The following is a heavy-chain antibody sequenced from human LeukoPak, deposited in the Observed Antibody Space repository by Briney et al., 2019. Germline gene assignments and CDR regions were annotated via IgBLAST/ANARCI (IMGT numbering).Heavy chain of an antibody. V-gene: IGHV1-18*04. J-gene: IGHJ4*02. Sequence: ASVKVSCTASGYTFTSYGISWVRQAPGQGLEWMGWISAYNGNTNYAQKLQGRVTMTTDTSTSTAYMELRSLRSDDTAVYYCARIQDDIVVVPAQGGFDYWGQGTLVTVSS. CDR1: GYTFTSYG. CDR2: ISAYNGNT. D-gene: IGHD2-2*01. CDR3: ARIQDDIVVVPAQGGFDY.